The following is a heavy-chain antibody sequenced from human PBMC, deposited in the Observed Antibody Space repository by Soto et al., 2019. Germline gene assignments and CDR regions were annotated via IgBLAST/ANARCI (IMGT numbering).Heavy chain of an antibody. CDR3: ARHVGIGYYYYGMDV. D-gene: IGHD1-26*01. V-gene: IGHV5-10-1*01. J-gene: IGHJ6*02. CDR2: IDPSDSYT. CDR1: GYSFTSYW. Sequence: LGESLKISCKGSGYSFTSYWISWVRQMPGKGLEWMGRIDPSDSYTNYSPSFQGHVTISADKSISTAYLQWSSLKASDTAMYYCARHVGIGYYYYGMDVWGQGTTVTVSS.